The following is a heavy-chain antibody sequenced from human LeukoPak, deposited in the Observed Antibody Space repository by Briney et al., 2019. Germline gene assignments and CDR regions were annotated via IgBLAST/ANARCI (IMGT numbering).Heavy chain of an antibody. CDR2: ISGGADST. CDR1: RFTICSYG. J-gene: IGHJ4*02. Sequence: PAGSLRLSCTASRFTICSYGMSWVRHTPGKGLVWVSAISGGADSTYYADSVKGRFTISRDTSKNTLYLQMDSLKAEDTAIYYCAKDSPVCTYWGQGTLVTASS. V-gene: IGHV3-23*01. CDR3: AKDSPVCTY. D-gene: IGHD2-8*01.